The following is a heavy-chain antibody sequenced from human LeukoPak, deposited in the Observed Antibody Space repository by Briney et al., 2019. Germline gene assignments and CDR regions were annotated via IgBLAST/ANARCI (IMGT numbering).Heavy chain of an antibody. Sequence: GESLKISFKGSGXSFINYCIAWVRQMPGKGLEWIGIIYPADSDTRYSPSFQGQVTISADKSISTAYLQWSSLKASDSAMYYCAKGVSGTNFGMDVWGQGTTVIVS. CDR1: GXSFINYC. CDR3: AKGVSGTNFGMDV. CDR2: IYPADSDT. J-gene: IGHJ6*02. V-gene: IGHV5-51*01. D-gene: IGHD3-10*01.